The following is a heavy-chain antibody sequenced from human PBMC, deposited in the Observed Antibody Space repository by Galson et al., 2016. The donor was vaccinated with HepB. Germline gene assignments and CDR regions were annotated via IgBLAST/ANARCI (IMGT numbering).Heavy chain of an antibody. Sequence: SSYGMTWVRQAPGKGLEWIGSIFYSGSTFYNPSLMSRVTISVDTSKNQFTLKLTSVTAADAAVYFCARQRFYTRITIFEVQHFDLWGRGTLVTVSS. V-gene: IGHV4-39*01. J-gene: IGHJ2*01. CDR2: IFYSGST. CDR1: SSYG. D-gene: IGHD3-3*01. CDR3: ARQRFYTRITIFEVQHFDL.